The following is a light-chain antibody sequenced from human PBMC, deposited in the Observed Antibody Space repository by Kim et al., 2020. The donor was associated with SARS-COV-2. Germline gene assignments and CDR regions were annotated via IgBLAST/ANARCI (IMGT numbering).Light chain of an antibody. J-gene: IGKJ1*01. Sequence: DIQMTQSPSALSASVGDRVTITCRASQSISSWLAWYQHKPGKAPKLLIYKASSLESGVPSRFSGSGSGTEFTLTISSLQPDDFATYYCQHYNSYSWTFGQGTKVDIK. CDR1: QSISSW. CDR2: KAS. CDR3: QHYNSYSWT. V-gene: IGKV1-5*03.